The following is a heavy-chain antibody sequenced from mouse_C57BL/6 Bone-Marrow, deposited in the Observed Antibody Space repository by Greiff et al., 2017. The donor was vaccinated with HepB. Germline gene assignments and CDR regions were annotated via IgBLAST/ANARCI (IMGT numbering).Heavy chain of an antibody. V-gene: IGHV1-19*01. CDR1: GYTFTDYY. D-gene: IGHD1-1*01. CDR2: INPYNGGT. CDR3: AVYYYGSTPGY. J-gene: IGHJ2*01. Sequence: EVQLQQSGPVLVKPGASVKMSCKASGYTFTDYYMNWVKQSHGKSLEWIGVINPYNGGTSYNQKFKGKATLTVDKSSSTAYMELNSLTSEDSAVYYCAVYYYGSTPGYWGQGTTLTVSS.